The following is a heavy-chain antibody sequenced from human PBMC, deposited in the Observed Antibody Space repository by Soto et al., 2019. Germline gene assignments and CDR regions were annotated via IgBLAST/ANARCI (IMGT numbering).Heavy chain of an antibody. CDR2: IYYSGST. CDR1: GGSISSGGYY. J-gene: IGHJ5*02. CDR3: ARQLGVYNWFDP. D-gene: IGHD1-26*01. V-gene: IGHV4-31*03. Sequence: SETLSLTCTVSGGSISSGGYYWSWIRQHPGKGLEWIGYIYYSGSTYYNPSLKSRVTISVDTSKNQFSLKLSSVTAADTAVYYCARQLGVYNWFDPWGQGTLVTVSS.